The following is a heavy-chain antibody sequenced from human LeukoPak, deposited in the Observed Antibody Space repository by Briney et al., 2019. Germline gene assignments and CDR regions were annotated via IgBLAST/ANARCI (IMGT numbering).Heavy chain of an antibody. CDR3: ARAGILGGTTGAFDI. J-gene: IGHJ3*02. CDR2: IGTAADT. CDR1: GFTFSRYD. V-gene: IGHV3-13*04. D-gene: IGHD1-26*01. Sequence: PGGSLRLSCAASGFTFSRYDMHWVRQATGKGLEWVSSIGTAADTYYPGSVKGRFTISRENAKNSLCLQMNSLRAEDTAVYYCARAGILGGTTGAFDIWGQGTMVTVSS.